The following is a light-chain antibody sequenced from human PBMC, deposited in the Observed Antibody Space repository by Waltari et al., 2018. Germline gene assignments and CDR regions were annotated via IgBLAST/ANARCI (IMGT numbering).Light chain of an antibody. CDR1: QNINTY. CDR3: QQSYSTPRT. J-gene: IGKJ3*01. CDR2: GAS. Sequence: DIQLTQSLSHLSASVGDSVTIPCRARQNINTYLNWYQQKPGKAPKLLIYGASSLQSGVPSRFSGSGSETDFTLTISSLQPEDFATYYCQQSYSTPRTFGPGTRLDIK. V-gene: IGKV1-39*01.